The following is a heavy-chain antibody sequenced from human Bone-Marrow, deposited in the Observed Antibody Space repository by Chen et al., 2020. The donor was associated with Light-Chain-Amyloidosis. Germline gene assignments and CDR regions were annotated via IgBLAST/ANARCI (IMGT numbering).Heavy chain of an antibody. CDR2: INPNSDST. D-gene: IGHD2-2*01. V-gene: IGHV1-2*02. CDR1: GYTFTGYH. CDR3: ARGLHCSNTNCYLEFYYNAMDV. J-gene: IGHJ6*02. Sequence: QVQLVQSGAEVKKPGASVKVSCEASGYTFTGYHMHWVRQAPGQGLEWMGWINPNSDSTIYAQNFQGRDTMTRDTSISTVYMELSRLRSDDTAVYYCARGLHCSNTNCYLEFYYNAMDVWGQGTTVTVSS.